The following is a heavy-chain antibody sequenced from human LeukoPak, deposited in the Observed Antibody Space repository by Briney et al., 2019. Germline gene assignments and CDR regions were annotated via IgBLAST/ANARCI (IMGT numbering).Heavy chain of an antibody. CDR1: GFTFSSYA. V-gene: IGHV3-23*01. CDR2: ISGSGGTT. Sequence: PGGSLRLSCAGSGFTFSSYAMSWVRQAPGKGLEWVSGISGSGGTTYYADSVKGRFTISRDNSKNTLYLQMNSLRAEDTAVYYCAKGVYYDFWSASYYFDYWGQGTLVTVSS. J-gene: IGHJ4*02. D-gene: IGHD3-3*01. CDR3: AKGVYYDFWSASYYFDY.